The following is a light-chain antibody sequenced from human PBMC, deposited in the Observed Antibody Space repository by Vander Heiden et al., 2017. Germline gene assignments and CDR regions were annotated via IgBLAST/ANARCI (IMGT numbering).Light chain of an antibody. Sequence: QSVLTQPPSASGTPGQRVTISCSGSRSNIGSTTVTWYKHVPGTAPKLLIHTNNQRPSGVPDRFSGSKSGTSASLAISGLQSEDEADYYCATWDDSLNGWVFGGGAKLTVL. V-gene: IGLV1-44*01. CDR3: ATWDDSLNGWV. J-gene: IGLJ3*02. CDR2: TNN. CDR1: RSNIGSTT.